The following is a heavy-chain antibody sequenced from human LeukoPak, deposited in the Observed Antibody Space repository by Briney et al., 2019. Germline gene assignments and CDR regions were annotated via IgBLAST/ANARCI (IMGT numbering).Heavy chain of an antibody. D-gene: IGHD3-22*01. Sequence: SETLSLTCAVSGGSLSSYYWSWVRQPPGQGLEWIGYIYYSGSTNYNPSLKSRVTISVDTSNNQFSLKLSSVTAADTAVYYCATHYYYDSSGPGGYYFDYWGQGTLVTVSS. CDR3: ATHYYYDSSGPGGYYFDY. CDR2: IYYSGST. CDR1: GGSLSSYY. V-gene: IGHV4-59*01. J-gene: IGHJ4*02.